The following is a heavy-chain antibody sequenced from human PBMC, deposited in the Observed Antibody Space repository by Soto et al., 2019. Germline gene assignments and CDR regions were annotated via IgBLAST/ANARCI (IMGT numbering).Heavy chain of an antibody. V-gene: IGHV3-15*01. CDR3: HTPHGRNAFDV. D-gene: IGHD2-8*01. CDR2: IKSIADGGTT. Sequence: GGSLRLSCATSGFTFSNAWMAWVRQAPGKGLEWVGRIKSIADGGTTNYAAPVKGRFSISRHDSENTLYLQMNSLRVEDTGIYYCHTPHGRNAFDVWGPGTVVTVSS. J-gene: IGHJ3*01. CDR1: GFTFSNAW.